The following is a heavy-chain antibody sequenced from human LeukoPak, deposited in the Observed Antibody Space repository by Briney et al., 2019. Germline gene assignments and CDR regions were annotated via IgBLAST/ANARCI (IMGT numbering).Heavy chain of an antibody. J-gene: IGHJ4*02. D-gene: IGHD4-23*01. CDR1: GFTFSSYS. CDR2: ISSNSSYI. Sequence: GGSLRLSCAASGFTFSSYSMNWVRQAPGKGLEWVSSISSNSSYIYYADSVKGRFTISRDNAKNSLYLQMNSLRAEDTAVYYWARGYGGPRGGYWGEGTLVTVCS. CDR3: ARGYGGPRGGY. V-gene: IGHV3-21*01.